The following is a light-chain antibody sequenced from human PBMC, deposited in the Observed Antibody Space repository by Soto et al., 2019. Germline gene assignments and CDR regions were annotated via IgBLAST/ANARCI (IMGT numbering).Light chain of an antibody. V-gene: IGKV1-39*01. CDR1: QSISSY. CDR2: AAS. J-gene: IGKJ4*01. Sequence: DIQMTQSQSSLSASVGDRVTITCRASQSISSYLNWYQQKPGKAPKILIYAASSLQSGVPCRFSGSGSGTDYSHTISSLQPEDFATYYYKQNYSTRGLSFGGGTKVEIK. CDR3: KQNYSTRGLS.